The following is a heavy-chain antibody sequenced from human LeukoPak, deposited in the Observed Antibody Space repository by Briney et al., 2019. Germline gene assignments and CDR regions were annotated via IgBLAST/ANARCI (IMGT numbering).Heavy chain of an antibody. J-gene: IGHJ5*02. CDR3: ARDRAGIAAAGWFDP. V-gene: IGHV4-4*07. CDR2: IYTSGST. Sequence: SETLSLTCTVSGGSISSYYWSWIRQPAGKGLEWIGRIYTSGSTNYNPSLKSRDTMSVDTSKNQFSLKLSSVTAADTAVYYCARDRAGIAAAGWFDPWGQGTLVTVSS. D-gene: IGHD6-13*01. CDR1: GGSISSYY.